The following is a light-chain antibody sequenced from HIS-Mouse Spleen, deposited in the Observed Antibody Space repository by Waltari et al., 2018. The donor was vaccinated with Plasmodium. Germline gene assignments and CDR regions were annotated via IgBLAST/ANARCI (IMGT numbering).Light chain of an antibody. V-gene: IGKV3-20*01. CDR1: QSVSSSY. CDR2: GAS. CDR3: QQYGSSPPMYT. Sequence: DTVLTHHPGTLSLSPGERATLSCRASQSVSSSYLAWYQQKPGQAPRLHIYGASSRATGIPDRFSGSGSGTDFTLTISRLEPEDFAVYYCQQYGSSPPMYTFGQGTKLEIK. J-gene: IGKJ2*01.